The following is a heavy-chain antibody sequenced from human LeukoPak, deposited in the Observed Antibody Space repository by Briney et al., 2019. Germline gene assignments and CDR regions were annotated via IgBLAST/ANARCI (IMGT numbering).Heavy chain of an antibody. D-gene: IGHD3-10*01. CDR3: ARDSGYFFDY. Sequence: PSETLSLTCAVSGGSISIGGYSWSWIRQPPGKGLEWIGYIYHSGSTYYNPSLKSRVTISVDRSKNQFSLKLSSVTAADTAVYYCARDSGYFFDYWGQGTLVTVSS. V-gene: IGHV4-30-2*01. J-gene: IGHJ4*02. CDR2: IYHSGST. CDR1: GGSISIGGYS.